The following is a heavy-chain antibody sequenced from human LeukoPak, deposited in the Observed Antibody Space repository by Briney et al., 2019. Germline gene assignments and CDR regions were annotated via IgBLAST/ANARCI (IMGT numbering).Heavy chain of an antibody. V-gene: IGHV3-20*03. D-gene: IGHD3-10*01. Sequence: GMSWVRQAPGRGLEWVSGINWNGGSTGYADSVKGRFTISRDNSKNTLYLQMNSLRAEDTAVYYCTKFGSAGMFYFDYWGQGTLVTVSS. CDR3: TKFGSAGMFYFDY. J-gene: IGHJ4*02. CDR2: INWNGGST. CDR1: G.